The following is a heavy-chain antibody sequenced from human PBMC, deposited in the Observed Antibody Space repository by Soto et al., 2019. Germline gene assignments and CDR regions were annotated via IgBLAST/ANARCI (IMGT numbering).Heavy chain of an antibody. CDR1: GGSISSGGYY. CDR2: IYYSGST. J-gene: IGHJ4*02. V-gene: IGHV4-31*03. CDR3: ARHPTLELARFDY. D-gene: IGHD1-7*01. Sequence: SETLSLTFTVSGGSISSGGYYWSWIRQHPGKGLEWIGYIYYSGSTYYNPSLKSRVTISVDTSKNQFSLKLSSVTAADTAVYYCARHPTLELARFDYWGQGTLVTVSS.